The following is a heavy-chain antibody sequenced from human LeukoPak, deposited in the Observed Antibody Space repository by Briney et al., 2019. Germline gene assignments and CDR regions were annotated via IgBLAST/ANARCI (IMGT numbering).Heavy chain of an antibody. CDR3: ARDLGPRVVVVAAALDAIDI. CDR1: GFTFSSYW. Sequence: GESLRLSCAASGFTFSSYWMHWVRQAPGKGLVWVSRIIRDGGNITYADSVKGRFTISRDNAKNTLYLQMNSLRAEDTAVYYCARDLGPRVVVVAAALDAIDIWGQGTKVTVSS. J-gene: IGHJ3*02. D-gene: IGHD2-15*01. V-gene: IGHV3-74*03. CDR2: IIRDGGNI.